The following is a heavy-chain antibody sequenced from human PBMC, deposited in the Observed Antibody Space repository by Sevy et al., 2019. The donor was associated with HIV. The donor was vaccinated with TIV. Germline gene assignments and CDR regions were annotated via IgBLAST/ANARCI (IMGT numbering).Heavy chain of an antibody. CDR1: GFTFSKYS. Sequence: WGYLRLSCAASGFTFSKYSMSWVRQPPGKGLEWVSTLSFGCGEINYADTVKGRFTISRDNSKSSVYLQMNNLRPEDMAVYYCARQGCTKPHDYWGQGTLVTVSS. J-gene: IGHJ4*02. V-gene: IGHV3-23*01. CDR3: ARQGCTKPHDY. D-gene: IGHD2-8*01. CDR2: LSFGCGEI.